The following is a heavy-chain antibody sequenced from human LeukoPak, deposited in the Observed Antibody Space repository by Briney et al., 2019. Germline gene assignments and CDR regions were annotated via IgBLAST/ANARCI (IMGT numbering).Heavy chain of an antibody. Sequence: SETLSLTCTVSGGSISSGDYYWSWIRQPPGKGLEWIGYIYYSGSTYYNPSLKSRVTISVDTSKNQFSLKLSSVTAADTAVYYCAREYLLGSTSCFLYWGQGTLVTVSS. V-gene: IGHV4-30-4*08. CDR2: IYYSGST. J-gene: IGHJ4*02. CDR3: AREYLLGSTSCFLY. D-gene: IGHD2-2*01. CDR1: GGSISSGDYY.